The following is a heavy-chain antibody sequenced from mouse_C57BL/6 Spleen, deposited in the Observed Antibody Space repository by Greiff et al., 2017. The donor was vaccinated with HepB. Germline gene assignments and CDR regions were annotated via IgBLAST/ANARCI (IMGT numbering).Heavy chain of an antibody. CDR1: GYTFTDYY. V-gene: IGHV1-26*01. CDR3: ARGILYYGSSYWYFDV. Sequence: VQLQQSGPELVKPGASVKISCKASGYTFTDYYMNWVKQSHGKSLEWIGDINPNNGGTSYNQKFKGKATLTVDKSSSTAYMELRSLTSEDSAVYYCARGILYYGSSYWYFDVWGTGTTVTVSS. D-gene: IGHD1-1*01. J-gene: IGHJ1*03. CDR2: INPNNGGT.